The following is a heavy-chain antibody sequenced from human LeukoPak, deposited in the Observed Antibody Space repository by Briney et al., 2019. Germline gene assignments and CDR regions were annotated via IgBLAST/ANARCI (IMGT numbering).Heavy chain of an antibody. Sequence: SETLSLTCTVSGGSINNNDHYWSWIRQPPGKGLEWIGYIYYSGSTYYNPSLKSRVTISIDTSNNQFSLKLSSVTAADTAVYYCAITYYYDSSGLRRADYWGQGTLVTVSS. D-gene: IGHD3-22*01. V-gene: IGHV4-30-4*01. CDR2: IYYSGST. CDR1: GGSINNNDHY. CDR3: AITYYYDSSGLRRADY. J-gene: IGHJ4*02.